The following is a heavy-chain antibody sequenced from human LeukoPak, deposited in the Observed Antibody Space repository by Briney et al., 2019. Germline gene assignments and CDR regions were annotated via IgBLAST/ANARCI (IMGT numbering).Heavy chain of an antibody. CDR2: IYYSGST. V-gene: IGHV4-59*01. CDR3: ARVSMRAARGIDY. Sequence: SETLSLTCTVSGGSISSYYWSWIRQPPGKGPEWIGYIYYSGSTNYNPSLKSRVTISVDTSKNQFSLKLSSVTAADTAVYYCARVSMRAARGIDYWGQGTLVTVSS. D-gene: IGHD6-6*01. CDR1: GGSISSYY. J-gene: IGHJ4*02.